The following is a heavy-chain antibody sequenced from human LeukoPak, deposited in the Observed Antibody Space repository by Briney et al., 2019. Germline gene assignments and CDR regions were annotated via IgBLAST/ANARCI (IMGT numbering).Heavy chain of an antibody. CDR3: ARFGWNMGY. CDR1: GGSFSGYY. V-gene: IGHV4-34*01. J-gene: IGHJ4*02. CDR2: INHSGST. Sequence: NPSETLSLTCAVYGGSFSGYYWGWIRQPPGEGLEWIGEINHSGSTNYNPSLKSRVTISVDTSKNQFSLKLSSVTAADTAVYYCARFGWNMGYWGQGTLVTVSS. D-gene: IGHD1/OR15-1a*01.